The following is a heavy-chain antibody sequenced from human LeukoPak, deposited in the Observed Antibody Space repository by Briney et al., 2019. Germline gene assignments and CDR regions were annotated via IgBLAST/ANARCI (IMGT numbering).Heavy chain of an antibody. CDR3: AKDGGRVLDY. V-gene: IGHV3-64*01. J-gene: IGHJ4*02. CDR2: ISSNGGST. D-gene: IGHD2-15*01. Sequence: PGGSLRLSCAASGFTFSSYAMHWVRQAPGKGLEYVSGISSNGGSTYYANSVKGRFTISRDNSKNTLDLQMGSLRAEDMAVYYCAKDGGRVLDYWGQGTLVTVSS. CDR1: GFTFSSYA.